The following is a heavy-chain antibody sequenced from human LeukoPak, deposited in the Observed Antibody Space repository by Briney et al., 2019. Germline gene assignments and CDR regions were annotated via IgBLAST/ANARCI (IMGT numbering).Heavy chain of an antibody. V-gene: IGHV3-7*01. J-gene: IGHJ4*02. CDR2: IKQDGSEK. Sequence: GGSLRLSCAASGFTFSSYWVSWVRQAPGKGLEWVANIKQDGSEKYYVDSVKGRFTISRDNAKNSLYLQMNSLRAEDTAVYYCARESVAGTDYWGQGTLVTVSS. CDR3: ARESVAGTDY. CDR1: GFTFSSYW. D-gene: IGHD6-19*01.